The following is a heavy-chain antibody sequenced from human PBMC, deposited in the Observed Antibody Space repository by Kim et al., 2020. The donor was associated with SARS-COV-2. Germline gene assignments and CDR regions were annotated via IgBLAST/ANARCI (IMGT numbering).Heavy chain of an antibody. V-gene: IGHV4-31*03. CDR3: ARDYRIAAAGTDYYYGMDV. CDR2: IYYSGST. Sequence: SETLSLTCTVSGGSISSGGYYWSWIRQHPGKGLEWIGYIYYSGSTYYNPSLKSRVTISVDTSKNQFSLKLSSVTAADTAVYYCARDYRIAAAGTDYYYGMDVWGQGTTVTVSS. J-gene: IGHJ6*02. D-gene: IGHD6-13*01. CDR1: GGSISSGGYY.